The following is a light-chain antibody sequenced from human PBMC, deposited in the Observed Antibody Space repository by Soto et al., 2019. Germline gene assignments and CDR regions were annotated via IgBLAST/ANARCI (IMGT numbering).Light chain of an antibody. V-gene: IGLV2-14*01. J-gene: IGLJ1*01. CDR1: SSDVGGYNY. CDR3: SSYTSGSTP. CDR2: DVS. Sequence: QSVLTQPASVSGSPGQSITISCTGTSSDVGGYNYVSWYQQHPGKAPKLMIYDVSNRPSGVSNRFSGSKSGNTASLTIFGLQAEDEADYYCSSYTSGSTPFGTGTKVTVL.